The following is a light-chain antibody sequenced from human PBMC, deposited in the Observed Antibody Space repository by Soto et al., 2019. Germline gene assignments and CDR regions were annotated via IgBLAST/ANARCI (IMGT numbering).Light chain of an antibody. CDR3: QQYDISPIT. CDR2: GAS. V-gene: IGKV3-20*01. Sequence: EIVLTQSPGTLSLSPVQIDTLSFRASQSVSSNYLAWYQQNPGQAPRLLIYGASSRATGIPDRFSGSGSGTDFTLTISRLEPEDFAVYYCQQYDISPITFGQGTRLEIK. J-gene: IGKJ5*01. CDR1: QSVSSNY.